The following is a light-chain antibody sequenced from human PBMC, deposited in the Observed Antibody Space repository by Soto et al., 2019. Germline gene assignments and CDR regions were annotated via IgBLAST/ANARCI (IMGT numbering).Light chain of an antibody. Sequence: DIVLTQSPDSLAVSLGERATINCESSQSVFNSNKKNYLAWYQHKPGQPPKLLIYWASTRESGVPDRFTGSGSGTDFTLTISSLQAEDVAVYYCQQYYNFPFTFGGGTKVEIK. CDR3: QQYYNFPFT. V-gene: IGKV4-1*01. J-gene: IGKJ4*01. CDR2: WAS. CDR1: QSVFNSNKKNY.